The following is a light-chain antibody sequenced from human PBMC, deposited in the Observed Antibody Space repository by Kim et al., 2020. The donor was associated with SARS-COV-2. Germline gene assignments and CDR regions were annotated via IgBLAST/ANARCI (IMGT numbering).Light chain of an antibody. Sequence: SYELTQPPSVSVSPGQTASITCSGDKLGDKYACWYQQKPGQSPVLVIYENKERPSGIPERFIGSNSGNTATLTISGTQAMDEADYYSQVCNTDTFYVFGPGTQLTVL. V-gene: IGLV3-1*01. CDR3: QVCNTDTFYV. CDR2: ENK. J-gene: IGLJ1*01. CDR1: KLGDKY.